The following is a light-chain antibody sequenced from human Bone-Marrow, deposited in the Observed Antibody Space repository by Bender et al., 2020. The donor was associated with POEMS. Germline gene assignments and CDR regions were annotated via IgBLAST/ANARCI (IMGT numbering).Light chain of an antibody. CDR2: DVT. CDR1: NSDVH. Sequence: QSAPTQPASVSGSPGQSITISCTGANSDVHVSWYQQHPGKAPKLILYDVTNRPSGVSDRFSGSRSARTASLTVSGLQPEDEANYYCSSFGVGSTWVFGGGTTLTVL. J-gene: IGLJ3*02. V-gene: IGLV2-14*03. CDR3: SSFGVGSTWV.